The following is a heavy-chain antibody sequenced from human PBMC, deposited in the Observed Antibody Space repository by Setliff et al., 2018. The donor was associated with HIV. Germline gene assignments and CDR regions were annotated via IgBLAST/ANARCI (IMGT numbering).Heavy chain of an antibody. CDR2: IYADAST. CDR3: ARHAVPHYYDSSGPS. V-gene: IGHV4-39*07. D-gene: IGHD3-22*01. J-gene: IGHJ5*02. Sequence: PSETLSLTCSVSDGSVSSSSYYWGWIRQSPGKGLEWIGSIYADASTYYHPSLKSRVTISLDTSKNQLSLKLGSVTAADTAVYNCARHAVPHYYDSSGPSWGPGTLVTVSS. CDR1: DGSVSSSSYY.